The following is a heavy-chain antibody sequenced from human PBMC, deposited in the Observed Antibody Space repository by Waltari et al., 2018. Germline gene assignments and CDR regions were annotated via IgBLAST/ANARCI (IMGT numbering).Heavy chain of an antibody. D-gene: IGHD6-6*01. V-gene: IGHV3-48*04. CDR3: ARDTTRELVHPYYYYYYMDV. CDR2: ISSSSTI. Sequence: EVQLVESGGGLVQPGGSLRLSCAASGFTFSSYSMNWVRQAPGKGLEWVSYISSSSTIYYADSVKGRFTISRDNAKNSLYLQMNSLRAEDTAVYYCARDTTRELVHPYYYYYYMDVWGKGTTVTVSS. J-gene: IGHJ6*03. CDR1: GFTFSSYS.